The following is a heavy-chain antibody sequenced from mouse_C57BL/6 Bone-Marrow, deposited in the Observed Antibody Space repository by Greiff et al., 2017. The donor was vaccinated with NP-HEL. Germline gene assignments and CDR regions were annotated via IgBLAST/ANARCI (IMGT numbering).Heavy chain of an antibody. CDR1: GYAFSSSW. CDR2: IYPGDGDT. Sequence: QVPLKPSGPELVKPGASVKISCKASGYAFSSSWMNWVKQRHGKGLEWIGRIYPGDGDTNYNGKFKGKATLTADKSSSTAYMQLSSLTSEDSAVYFCARLRLRTVFDYWGQGTTRTVSS. CDR3: ARLRLRTVFDY. V-gene: IGHV1-82*01. J-gene: IGHJ2*01.